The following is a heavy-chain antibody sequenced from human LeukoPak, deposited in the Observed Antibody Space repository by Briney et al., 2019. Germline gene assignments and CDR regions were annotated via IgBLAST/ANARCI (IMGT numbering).Heavy chain of an antibody. Sequence: GSLRLSCAASGFTFSNYAMNWVRQAPGKGLEWVSAISGSGSSTYSTDSVKGRFTISRDNSKNTLYLQMSSLRAEDTAVYYCARETVAGPNFDYWGQGTLVTVSS. J-gene: IGHJ4*02. CDR3: ARETVAGPNFDY. D-gene: IGHD6-19*01. V-gene: IGHV3-23*01. CDR1: GFTFSNYA. CDR2: ISGSGSST.